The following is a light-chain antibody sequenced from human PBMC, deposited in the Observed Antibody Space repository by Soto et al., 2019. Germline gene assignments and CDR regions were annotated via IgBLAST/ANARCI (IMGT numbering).Light chain of an antibody. J-gene: IGLJ2*01. CDR3: AAWDDSLRAVV. CDR1: RSNIGTYA. V-gene: IGLV1-44*01. Sequence: QSVLTQSPSASATPGQRVTISCSGGRSNIGTYAVNWYQQLPATAPTLLIFRNHQRPSGVPDRFSGSKSGTSASLAISGPQSEDEAYYYCAAWDDSLRAVVFGGGTKLTVL. CDR2: RNH.